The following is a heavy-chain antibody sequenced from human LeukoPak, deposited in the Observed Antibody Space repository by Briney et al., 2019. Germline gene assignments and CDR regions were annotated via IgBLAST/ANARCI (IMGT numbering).Heavy chain of an antibody. CDR2: ISAYNGNT. Sequence: ASVKVSCKASGYTFTSYGISWVRQAPGQGLEWMGWISAYNGNTNYAQKLQGRVTMTTDMSTSTAYMELRSLRSDDTAVYYCARGTCSGGSCYSGPYWGQGTLVTVSS. CDR3: ARGTCSGGSCYSGPY. D-gene: IGHD2-15*01. CDR1: GYTFTSYG. J-gene: IGHJ4*02. V-gene: IGHV1-18*01.